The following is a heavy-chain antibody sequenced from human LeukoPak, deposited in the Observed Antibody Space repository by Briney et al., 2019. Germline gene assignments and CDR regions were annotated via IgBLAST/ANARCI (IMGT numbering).Heavy chain of an antibody. CDR2: ISGSGGST. V-gene: IGHV3-23*01. J-gene: IGHJ4*02. Sequence: GGSLRLSCTASGFTFSSYAMSWVRQAPGKGLEWVSAISGSGGSTYYADSVKGRFNISRDKSKNTLYLQMNSLRAEDTAVYYCAKVSQGQYSSSSLGTLILDYWGQGTLVTVSS. CDR1: GFTFSSYA. CDR3: AKVSQGQYSSSSLGTLILDY. D-gene: IGHD6-6*01.